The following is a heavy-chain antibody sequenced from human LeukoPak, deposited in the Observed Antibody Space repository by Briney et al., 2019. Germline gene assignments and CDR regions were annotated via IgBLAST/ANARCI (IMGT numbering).Heavy chain of an antibody. CDR1: GFTFSSFF. J-gene: IGHJ4*02. Sequence: TGGSLRLSCEASGFTFSSFFMNWVRQAPGKGLEWVSSISGSTTYIYYADSVKGRFTVSRDNAKNSLYLQMNFLRAEGTAVYYCAKDPNKALWFGELFLDYWGQGTLVTVSS. CDR2: ISGSTTYI. D-gene: IGHD3-10*01. V-gene: IGHV3-21*01. CDR3: AKDPNKALWFGELFLDY.